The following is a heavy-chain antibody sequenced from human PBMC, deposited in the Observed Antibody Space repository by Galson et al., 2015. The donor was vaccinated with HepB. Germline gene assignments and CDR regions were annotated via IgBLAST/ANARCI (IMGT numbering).Heavy chain of an antibody. V-gene: IGHV1-3*01. CDR1: TFTSYA. Sequence: TFTSYAMHWVRQAPGQRLEWMGWINAGNGNTKYSQKFQGRVTITRDTSASTAYMELSSLRSEDTAVYYCARDQIVGATKSWFDPWGQGTLVTVSS. D-gene: IGHD1-26*01. J-gene: IGHJ5*02. CDR2: INAGNGNT. CDR3: ARDQIVGATKSWFDP.